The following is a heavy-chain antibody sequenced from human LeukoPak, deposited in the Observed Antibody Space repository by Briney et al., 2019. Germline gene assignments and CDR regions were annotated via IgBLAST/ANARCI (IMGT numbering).Heavy chain of an antibody. CDR1: GFTFSNYW. CDR2: INQDGNKK. D-gene: IGHD4/OR15-4a*01. CDR3: ATGNYGVHGDY. Sequence: GGSLRLSCAASGFTFSNYWMTWVRQAPGKGLEWVAHINQDGNKKYYVDSVKGRFTIFRDNAKNSLYLQMNSLRAEDTAVYYCATGNYGVHGDYWGQGILVTVSS. V-gene: IGHV3-7*03. J-gene: IGHJ4*02.